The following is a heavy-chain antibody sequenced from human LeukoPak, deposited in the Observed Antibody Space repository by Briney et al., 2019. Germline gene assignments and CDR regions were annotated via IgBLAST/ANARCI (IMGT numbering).Heavy chain of an antibody. Sequence: GGSLRLSCAASGFTFSDYYMSWIRQAPGKGLEWVSYISSTSSCINYADSVKGRFTISRDNAKNSLFLQMNGLRAEDTAVYYCARVSQWLVPYWGQGTLVTVSS. CDR1: GFTFSDYY. CDR3: ARVSQWLVPY. J-gene: IGHJ4*02. CDR2: ISSTSSCI. D-gene: IGHD6-19*01. V-gene: IGHV3-11*05.